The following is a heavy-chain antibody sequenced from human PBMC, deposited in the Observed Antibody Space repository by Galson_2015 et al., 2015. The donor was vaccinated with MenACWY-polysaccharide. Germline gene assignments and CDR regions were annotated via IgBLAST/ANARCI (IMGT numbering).Heavy chain of an antibody. J-gene: IGHJ6*03. V-gene: IGHV1-8*01. CDR2: MNHNRSNT. CDR1: GYTFSSRE. CDR3: ARGSHYSYYYMDV. Sequence: SVKVSCKASGYTFSSREINWVRQATGQGLEWMGGMNHNRSNTGYAQKVKGRVTMTRNNSITTAYMELSSLRSEDPAVYYCARGSHYSYYYMDVWGKGTTVSVSS.